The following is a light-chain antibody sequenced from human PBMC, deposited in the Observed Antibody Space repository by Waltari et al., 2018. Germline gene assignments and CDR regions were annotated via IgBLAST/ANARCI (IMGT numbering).Light chain of an antibody. J-gene: IGLJ2*01. Sequence: YQRLPGRARKLVIFEVTNRPSGVANRFADAKSGNTASLIIAGLQGEDEAEYYCSSCMDTTALELFGGGTSLTVL. V-gene: IGLV2-14*01. CDR2: EVT. CDR3: SSCMDTTALEL.